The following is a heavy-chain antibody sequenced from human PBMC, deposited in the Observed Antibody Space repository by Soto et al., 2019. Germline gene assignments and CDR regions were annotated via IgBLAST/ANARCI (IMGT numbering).Heavy chain of an antibody. CDR3: ATGEY. CDR1: GFTFSTYD. V-gene: IGHV3-13*01. Sequence: EVQLVESGGGLVQPGGSLRLSCEASGFTFSTYDMHWVRQPTGKGLEWVSGIGPTGDTYYPDSVKGRFTISRENAKNSFYLQMNSLRAEDTAVYYCATGEYWGQGTLVTVSS. CDR2: IGPTGDT. J-gene: IGHJ4*02.